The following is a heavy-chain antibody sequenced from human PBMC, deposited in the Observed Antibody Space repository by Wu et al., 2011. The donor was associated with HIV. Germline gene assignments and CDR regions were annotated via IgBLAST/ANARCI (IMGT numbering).Heavy chain of an antibody. CDR1: GDSFNNYA. CDR3: ARESSTSFNY. V-gene: IGHV1-69*15. D-gene: IGHD2-2*01. CDR2: VLPLFGTP. Sequence: QVQLVQSGTEVREPGSSVKMSCRASGDSFNNYAISWVRQAPGQGLEWLGRVLPLFGTPTYAQRIQNRATITADDSTSTVSLELSSLRYDDTAIYYCARESSTSFNYWGQGTLVTVSS. J-gene: IGHJ4*02.